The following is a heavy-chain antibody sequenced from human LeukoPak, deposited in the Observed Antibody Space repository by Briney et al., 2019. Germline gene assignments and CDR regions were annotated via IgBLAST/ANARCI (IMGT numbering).Heavy chain of an antibody. V-gene: IGHV1-24*01. CDR1: GYTLTELS. CDR3: ATRMVRGVITPDAFDI. Sequence: ASVKVSCKVSGYTLTELSMHWVRQAPGKGLEWMGGFDPEDGETICAQKFQGRVTMTEDTSTDTAYMELSSLRSEDTAVYYCATRMVRGVITPDAFDIWGQGTMVTVSS. D-gene: IGHD3-10*01. CDR2: FDPEDGET. J-gene: IGHJ3*02.